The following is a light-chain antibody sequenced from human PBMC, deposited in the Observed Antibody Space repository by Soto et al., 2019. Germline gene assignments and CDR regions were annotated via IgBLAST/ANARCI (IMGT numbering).Light chain of an antibody. CDR2: AAS. V-gene: IGKV3-15*01. J-gene: IGKJ2*01. CDR1: QSVSRN. Sequence: ELVMTESPATLSVAPGERATLSCRASQSVSRNLAWYQQKPGQAPRLLIYAASTRATGIPARFSGSGSGTEFTLTISSLQSEDFAVYYCQQYNNWPYTFGQGTKLEIK. CDR3: QQYNNWPYT.